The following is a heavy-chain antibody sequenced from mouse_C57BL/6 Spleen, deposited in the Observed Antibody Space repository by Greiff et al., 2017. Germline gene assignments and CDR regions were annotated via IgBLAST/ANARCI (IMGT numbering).Heavy chain of an antibody. D-gene: IGHD2-4*01. CDR2: IYPGSGNT. J-gene: IGHJ4*01. CDR1: GYSFTSYY. Sequence: QVQLQQSGPELVKPGASVKISCKASGYSFTSYYIHWVKQRPGQGLEWIGWIYPGSGNTKYNEKFKGKATLTADTSSSTAYMQLSSLTSEDSAVYYCARGDYDHDDAMDYWGQGTSVTVSS. V-gene: IGHV1-66*01. CDR3: ARGDYDHDDAMDY.